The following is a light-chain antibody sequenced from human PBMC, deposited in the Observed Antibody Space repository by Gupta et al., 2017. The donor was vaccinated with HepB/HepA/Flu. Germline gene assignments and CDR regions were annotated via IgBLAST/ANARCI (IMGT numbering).Light chain of an antibody. Sequence: DIQLTQSPSFLSASVGDRVTITCRARQDINSYLIWYQQKPGKAPNLLIYTASTLKGGVPSRFSGSGSGTEFTLTISSRQPEDFATYYCQQCNSYPITFGQGTRMDIK. CDR2: TAS. V-gene: IGKV1-9*01. J-gene: IGKJ5*01. CDR1: QDINSY. CDR3: QQCNSYPIT.